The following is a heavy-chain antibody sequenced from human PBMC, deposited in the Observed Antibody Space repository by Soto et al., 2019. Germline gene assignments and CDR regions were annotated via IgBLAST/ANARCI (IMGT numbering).Heavy chain of an antibody. CDR2: ISGSGGST. CDR3: AKDRICSSSSCHFDH. Sequence: GGSLRLSCAASGFTFSGYSMNWVRQAPGKGLDLVSAISGSGGSTYYAESVKGRFTISRDNSKNTLYLQMNSLRAEDTAAYYCAKDRICSSSSCHFDHWGQGTLVTVSS. D-gene: IGHD2-15*01. V-gene: IGHV3-23*01. CDR1: GFTFSGYS. J-gene: IGHJ4*02.